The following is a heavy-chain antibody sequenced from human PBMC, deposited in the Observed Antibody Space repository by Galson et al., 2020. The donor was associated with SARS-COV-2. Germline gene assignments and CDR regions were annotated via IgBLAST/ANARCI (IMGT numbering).Heavy chain of an antibody. CDR1: GYSISSGYY. CDR2: IYHSGST. Sequence: SETLSLTCAVSGYSISSGYYWGWIRQPPGKGLEWIGSIYHSGSTSYNPSLISRVTVSIDTSKNQFSLKLTSVTAADTAVYYCARQLPRDGYNPYYFDYWGQGTLVTVSS. J-gene: IGHJ4*02. D-gene: IGHD5-12*01. CDR3: ARQLPRDGYNPYYFDY. V-gene: IGHV4-38-2*01.